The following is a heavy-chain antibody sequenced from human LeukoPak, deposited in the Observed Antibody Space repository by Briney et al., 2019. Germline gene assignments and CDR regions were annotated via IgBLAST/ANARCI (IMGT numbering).Heavy chain of an antibody. CDR3: AAVAGTALFDY. V-gene: IGHV1-18*01. Sequence: GASVKVSCKASGYSFRSYGISWVRQAPGQGLEWMGWISVYNGNTNYAQKLQGRVTMTTDTSTSTAYMELRSLRSDDTAVYYCAAVAGTALFDYWGQGTLVTVSS. CDR1: GYSFRSYG. CDR2: ISVYNGNT. J-gene: IGHJ4*02. D-gene: IGHD6-19*01.